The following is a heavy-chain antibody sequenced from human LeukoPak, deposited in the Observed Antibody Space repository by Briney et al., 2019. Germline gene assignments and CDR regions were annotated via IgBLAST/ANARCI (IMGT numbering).Heavy chain of an antibody. Sequence: GESLKISCKGSGYSFASSWSGWVRQMPGKGLEWMGLIYPDDSDTRYSPSFEGQITISVDKSISTAYLQWSSLKASDTAVYYCARHGHCTNGVCYSNYYYHMDVWGKGTTVTVSS. V-gene: IGHV5-51*01. J-gene: IGHJ6*03. CDR3: ARHGHCTNGVCYSNYYYHMDV. CDR2: IYPDDSDT. CDR1: GYSFASSW. D-gene: IGHD2-8*01.